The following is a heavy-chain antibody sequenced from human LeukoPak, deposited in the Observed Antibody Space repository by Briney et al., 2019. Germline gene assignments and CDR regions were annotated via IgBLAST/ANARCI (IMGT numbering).Heavy chain of an antibody. CDR2: INHSGSI. Sequence: PSETLSPTCAVYGGSFSGHYWSWIRQPPGKGLEWIGEINHSGSITYSPSLKSRVTISVDTSKNQVSLKLRSVTAADTAVYYCTAQWLTGRVMTDWGQGTLVTVSS. D-gene: IGHD6-19*01. CDR1: GGSFSGHY. CDR3: TAQWLTGRVMTD. V-gene: IGHV4-34*01. J-gene: IGHJ4*02.